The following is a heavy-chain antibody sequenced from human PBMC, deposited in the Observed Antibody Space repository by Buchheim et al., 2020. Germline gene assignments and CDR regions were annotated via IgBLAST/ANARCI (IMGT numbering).Heavy chain of an antibody. Sequence: QLQLQESGPGLVKPSETLSLTCTVSGGSISSSSTYWGWIRQPPGKGLEWIGSIYYSGTTYYNPSLKSRATISVDTSRNQFSLRLNSVTAADTAVYYCASRDVDDSEYWGQGTL. CDR2: IYYSGTT. J-gene: IGHJ4*02. V-gene: IGHV4-39*01. D-gene: IGHD2-21*02. CDR1: GGSISSSSTY. CDR3: ASRDVDDSEY.